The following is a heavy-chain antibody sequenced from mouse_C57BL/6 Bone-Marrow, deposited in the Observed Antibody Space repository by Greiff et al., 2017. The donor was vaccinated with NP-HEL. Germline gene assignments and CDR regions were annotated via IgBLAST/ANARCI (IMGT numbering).Heavy chain of an antibody. Sequence: VQLKESGPELVKPGASVKISCKASGYSFTDYNMNWVKQSNGKSLEWIGVINPNYGTTSYNQKFKGKATLTVDKSSSTAYMQLNSLTSEDSAVYYCAPYYYGSSYFDYWGQGTTLTVSS. D-gene: IGHD1-1*01. CDR3: APYYYGSSYFDY. V-gene: IGHV1-39*01. J-gene: IGHJ2*01. CDR2: INPNYGTT. CDR1: GYSFTDYN.